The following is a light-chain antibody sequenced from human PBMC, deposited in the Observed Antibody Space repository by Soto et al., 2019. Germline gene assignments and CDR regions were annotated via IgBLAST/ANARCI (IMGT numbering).Light chain of an antibody. J-gene: IGLJ2*01. Sequence: QTVVTQEPSFSVSPGGTVTLTCGLTAGSVSTSHYPIWYQQNPGQAPRTLIYSTNTRSSGVPDRLSGSILGNKAALTITGARAEDESDYYCVLYMGSGILVFGGGTKLTVL. CDR1: AGSVSTSHY. V-gene: IGLV8-61*01. CDR2: STN. CDR3: VLYMGSGILV.